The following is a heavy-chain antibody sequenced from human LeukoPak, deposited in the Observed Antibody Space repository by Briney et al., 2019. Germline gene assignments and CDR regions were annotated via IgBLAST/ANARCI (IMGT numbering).Heavy chain of an antibody. J-gene: IGHJ5*02. CDR3: AKDKNTGRSASDH. D-gene: IGHD1-1*01. CDR1: GFTFSSYA. CDR2: ISGSGGST. V-gene: IGHV3-23*01. Sequence: GGSLRLSCAASGFTFSSYAMSWVRQAPGMGLEWVSTISGSGGSTYYADSVKGRFTISRDSSQNTLYLQMNSLRAEDTAVYYCAKDKNTGRSASDHWGQGILVTVSS.